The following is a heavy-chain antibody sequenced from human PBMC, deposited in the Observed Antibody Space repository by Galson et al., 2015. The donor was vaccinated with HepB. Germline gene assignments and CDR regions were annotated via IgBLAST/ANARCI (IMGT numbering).Heavy chain of an antibody. D-gene: IGHD1/OR15-1a*01. J-gene: IGHJ4*02. Sequence: SLRLSCAASGFTFSSYTMHWVRQAPGKGLEWVAAVSYDGSNQYYADSVKGRFTISRDKSKNTLYLQMNSLRAEDTAVYYCARGNNPNYWGQGTLVTVSS. V-gene: IGHV3-30*04. CDR1: GFTFSSYT. CDR2: VSYDGSNQ. CDR3: ARGNNPNY.